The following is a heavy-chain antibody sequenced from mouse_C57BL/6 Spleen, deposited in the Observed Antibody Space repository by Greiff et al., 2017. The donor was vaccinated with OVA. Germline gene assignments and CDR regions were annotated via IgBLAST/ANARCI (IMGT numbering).Heavy chain of an antibody. V-gene: IGHV1-54*01. D-gene: IGHD3-3*01. CDR3: ARRGPWYYFDD. CDR2: INPGSGGT. J-gene: IGHJ2*01. Sequence: VQLQQSGAELVRPGTSVKVSCKASGYAFTNYLIEWVKQRPGQGLEWIGVINPGSGGTNYNEKFKGKATLTADKSSSTAYMQLSSLTSEDSAVYFCARRGPWYYFDDWGQGTTLTVSS. CDR1: GYAFTNYL.